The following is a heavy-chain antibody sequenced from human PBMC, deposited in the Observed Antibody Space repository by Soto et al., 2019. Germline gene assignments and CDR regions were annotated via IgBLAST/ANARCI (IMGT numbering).Heavy chain of an antibody. D-gene: IGHD2-2*01. CDR3: ARIYCISTSCYYYYGMDV. V-gene: IGHV4-59*01. Sequence: ASETLSLTCTVSGGSISSYYWSWIRQPPGKGLEWIGYIYYSGSTNYNPSLKSRVTISVDTSKNQFSLKLSSVTAADTAVYYCARIYCISTSCYYYYGMDVWGQGTTVTVSS. J-gene: IGHJ6*02. CDR1: GGSISSYY. CDR2: IYYSGST.